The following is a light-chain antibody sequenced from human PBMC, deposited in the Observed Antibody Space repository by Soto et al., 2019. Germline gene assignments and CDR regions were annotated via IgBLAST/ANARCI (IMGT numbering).Light chain of an antibody. CDR3: SSHTSSSTWV. Sequence: QSVLTQPASVSGSPGQSITISCTGTSSDVDAYNYVSWYQQHPGRAPKLMIYDVINRPSGVSNRFSGSKSGNTASLTISGLQAEDEADYYCSSHTSSSTWVFGGGTKLTVL. CDR1: SSDVDAYNY. J-gene: IGLJ3*02. V-gene: IGLV2-14*01. CDR2: DVI.